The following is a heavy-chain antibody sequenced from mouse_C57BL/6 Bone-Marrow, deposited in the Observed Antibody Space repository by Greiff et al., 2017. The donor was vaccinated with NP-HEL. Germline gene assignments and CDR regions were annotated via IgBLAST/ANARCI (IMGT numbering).Heavy chain of an antibody. CDR3: ARSRYYGSGGYFHY. Sequence: QVQLQQPGAELVKPGASVKLSCKASGYTFTSYWMHWVKQRPGRGLEWIGGIDPNSGGTKYNEKFKSKATLTVDKSSSTAYMQLSSLTSEDSAVYYCARSRYYGSGGYFHYWGQGTTLTVSS. D-gene: IGHD1-1*01. V-gene: IGHV1-72*01. CDR2: IDPNSGGT. CDR1: GYTFTSYW. J-gene: IGHJ2*01.